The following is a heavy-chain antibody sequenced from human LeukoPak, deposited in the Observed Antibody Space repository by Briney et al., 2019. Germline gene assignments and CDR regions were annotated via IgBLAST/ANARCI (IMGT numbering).Heavy chain of an antibody. J-gene: IGHJ4*02. CDR1: GFTFSTYG. CDR3: ARGYYDSSGYYPFDY. CDR2: IQYDGTNK. V-gene: IGHV3-30*02. D-gene: IGHD3-22*01. Sequence: GGSLRLSCAASGFTFSTYGMHWVRQAPGKGLEWVTFIQYDGTNKYYADSVKGRFTISRDNSKNTLYLQMNSLRAEDTAVYYCARGYYDSSGYYPFDYWGQGTLVTVSS.